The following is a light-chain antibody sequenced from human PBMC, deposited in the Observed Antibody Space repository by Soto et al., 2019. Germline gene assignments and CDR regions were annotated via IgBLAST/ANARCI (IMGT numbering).Light chain of an antibody. CDR2: WAS. V-gene: IGKV4-1*01. Sequence: DIVMTQSPDSLAVSLGERATINCKSSQSVLHSSNNWNYLAWYQQKPGQPPKLLIYWASTRDSGVPDRFSGSGSGTDFALTISTLQAEDVAVYYCQQYYSTPLTFGGGTKVDIK. CDR1: QSVLHSSNNWNY. CDR3: QQYYSTPLT. J-gene: IGKJ4*01.